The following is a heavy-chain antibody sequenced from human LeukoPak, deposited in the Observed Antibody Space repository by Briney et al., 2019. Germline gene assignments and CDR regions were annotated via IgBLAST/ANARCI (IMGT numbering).Heavy chain of an antibody. CDR2: ISGSGGST. D-gene: IGHD2-15*01. J-gene: IGHJ4*02. CDR3: AKAVPRYCSGGSCVCDY. V-gene: IGHV3-23*01. CDR1: GFTFSSYA. Sequence: DPGGSLRLSCAASGFTFSSYAMSWVRQAPGKGLEWVSAISGSGGSTYYADSVKGRFTISRDNSKNTLYLQMNSLRAEDTAVYYCAKAVPRYCSGGSCVCDYWGQGTLVTVSS.